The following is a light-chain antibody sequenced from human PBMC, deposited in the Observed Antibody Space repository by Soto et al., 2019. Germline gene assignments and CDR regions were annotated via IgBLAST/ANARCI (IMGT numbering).Light chain of an antibody. CDR3: QQYSSSRT. CDR1: QSLSSNY. J-gene: IGKJ1*01. V-gene: IGKV3-20*01. CDR2: GAS. Sequence: EIVVTQSPATLSLSPGEWATLSCRASQSLSSNYLAWYQQKPGQPPRLLIYGASSRATGVPDRFSGSGSETDFTLTITRLEPEDFAVYYCQQYSSSRTFGQGTKVDIK.